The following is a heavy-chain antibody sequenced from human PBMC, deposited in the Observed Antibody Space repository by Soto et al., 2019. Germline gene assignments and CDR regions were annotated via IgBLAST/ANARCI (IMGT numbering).Heavy chain of an antibody. CDR2: IYYSGST. CDR1: GGSISSYY. CDR3: ARINVLLWFGESTPTNNWFDP. J-gene: IGHJ5*02. V-gene: IGHV4-59*01. Sequence: SETLSLTCTVSGGSISSYYWSWIRQPPGKGLEWIGYIYYSGSTNYNTSLKSRVTISVDTSKNQFSLKLSSVTAADTAVYYCARINVLLWFGESTPTNNWFDPWGQGTLVTVSS. D-gene: IGHD3-10*01.